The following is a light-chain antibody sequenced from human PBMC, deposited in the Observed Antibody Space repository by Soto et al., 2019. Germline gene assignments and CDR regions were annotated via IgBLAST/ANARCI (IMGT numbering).Light chain of an antibody. CDR1: SGDIGGYNY. CDR2: DVS. CDR3: NSYTSSSTLV. J-gene: IGLJ2*01. V-gene: IGLV2-14*01. Sequence: QSALTQPASVSGSPGQSITISCTGTSGDIGGYNYVSWYQQHPGKAPKLMIYDVSNRPSGVSNRFSGSKSGNTASLTISGLQAEDEADYYCNSYTSSSTLVFGGGTKVTVL.